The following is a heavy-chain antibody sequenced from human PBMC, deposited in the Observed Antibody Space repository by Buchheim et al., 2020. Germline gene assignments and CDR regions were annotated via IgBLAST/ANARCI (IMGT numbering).Heavy chain of an antibody. CDR3: AKDLLLWFGEANYYYYGMDV. V-gene: IGHV3-23*04. J-gene: IGHJ6*02. Sequence: EVQLVESGGGLVQPGGSLRLSCAASGFTFSSYAMSWVRQAPGKGLEWVSAISGSGGSTYYADSVKGRFTISRDKSKNTLYLQMNSLRAEDTAVYYCAKDLLLWFGEANYYYYGMDVWGQGTT. D-gene: IGHD3-10*01. CDR1: GFTFSSYA. CDR2: ISGSGGST.